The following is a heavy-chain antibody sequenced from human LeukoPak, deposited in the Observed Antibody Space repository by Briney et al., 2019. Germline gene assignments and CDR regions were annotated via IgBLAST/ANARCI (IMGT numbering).Heavy chain of an antibody. CDR2: IYYSGST. CDR3: ARSRSSWELYYFDY. J-gene: IGHJ4*02. D-gene: IGHD6-13*01. CDR1: GGSISSYY. Sequence: SETLSLTCTVSGGSISSYYWSWIRQPPGKGLEWIGYIYYSGSTNYNPSLKSRVTISVDTSKNQFSLKLSSVTAADTAVYYCARSRSSWELYYFDYWGQGTLATVSS. V-gene: IGHV4-59*08.